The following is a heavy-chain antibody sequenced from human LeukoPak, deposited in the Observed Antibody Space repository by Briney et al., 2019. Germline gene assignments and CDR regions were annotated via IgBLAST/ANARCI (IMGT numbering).Heavy chain of an antibody. V-gene: IGHV5-51*01. J-gene: IGHJ4*02. CDR3: ARRSVGATTEFDY. D-gene: IGHD1-26*01. CDR2: IYPGDSDT. Sequence: SVRAVSGKKKEWMGIIYPGDSDTRYSPSFQGQVTISADKSISTAYLQWSSLKASDTAMYYCARRSVGATTEFDYWGQGTLVTVSS.